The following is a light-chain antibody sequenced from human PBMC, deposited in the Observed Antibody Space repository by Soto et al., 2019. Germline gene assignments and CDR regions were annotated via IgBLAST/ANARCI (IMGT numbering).Light chain of an antibody. CDR2: EAA. Sequence: EIVMTQSPATLSVSPGERATLSCRASRSVNSNYLAWYQQKPGQAPRLLIYEAASRATGSPDRFSGSGSGTDFTLTISSLQPDDFATDYCQHYNSYSEAFGQGTKVDI. V-gene: IGKV3D-15*01. CDR1: RSVNSN. J-gene: IGKJ1*01. CDR3: QHYNSYSEA.